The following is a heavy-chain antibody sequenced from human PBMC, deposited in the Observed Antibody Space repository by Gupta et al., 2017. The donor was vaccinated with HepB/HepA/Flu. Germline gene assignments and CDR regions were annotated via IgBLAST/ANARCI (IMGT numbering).Heavy chain of an antibody. CDR3: AREGEYCTNGVCYTGYFQH. Sequence: VQLVESGGGVVQPGRSLRLSGAAPGFPFSSYATPWVRPAPAQGLEGVAVISYDGSNKYYADAVKGRFTISRDNSKNTLYLQMNSLRAEDTAVYYCAREGEYCTNGVCYTGYFQHWGQGTLVTVSS. J-gene: IGHJ1*01. V-gene: IGHV3-30-3*01. CDR1: GFPFSSYA. CDR2: ISYDGSNK. D-gene: IGHD2-8*01.